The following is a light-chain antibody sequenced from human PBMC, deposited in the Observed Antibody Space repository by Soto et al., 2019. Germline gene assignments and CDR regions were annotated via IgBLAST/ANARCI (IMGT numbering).Light chain of an antibody. J-gene: IGKJ1*01. CDR3: QHYHNWPPWT. CDR2: GAS. CDR1: QSVSVN. Sequence: EIVMTQSPATLSASPGERVTLSCRASQSVSVNLAWYQQNPGQAPRLLIYGASTRATGIPARFSGSGSGTEFTLTISSLQSKDFAVYYCQHYHNWPPWTFGQGTKVEIK. V-gene: IGKV3-15*01.